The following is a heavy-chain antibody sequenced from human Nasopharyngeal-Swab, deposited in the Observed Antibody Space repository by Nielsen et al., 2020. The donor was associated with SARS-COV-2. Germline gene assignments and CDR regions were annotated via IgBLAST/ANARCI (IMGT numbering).Heavy chain of an antibody. CDR2: IYHSGST. D-gene: IGHD1-1*01. V-gene: IGHV4-4*02. Sequence: RQPPGKGLEWIGEIYHSGSTNYNPSLKSRVTISVDKSKNQFSLKLSSVTAADTAVYYCARAGTTSPETPFDYWGQGTLVTVSS. J-gene: IGHJ4*02. CDR3: ARAGTTSPETPFDY.